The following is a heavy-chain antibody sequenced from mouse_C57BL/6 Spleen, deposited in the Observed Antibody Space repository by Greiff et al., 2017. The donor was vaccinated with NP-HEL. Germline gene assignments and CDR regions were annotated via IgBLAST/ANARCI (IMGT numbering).Heavy chain of an antibody. Sequence: VKLVESGGGLVKPGGSLKLSCAASGFTFSSYAMSWVRQTPEKRLEWVATISDGGSYTYYPDNVKGRFTISRDNAKNNLYLQMSHLKSEDTAMYYCARDRDSSSGYYFDYWGQGTTLTVSS. V-gene: IGHV5-4*01. CDR1: GFTFSSYA. CDR3: ARDRDSSSGYYFDY. CDR2: ISDGGSYT. J-gene: IGHJ2*01. D-gene: IGHD3-2*02.